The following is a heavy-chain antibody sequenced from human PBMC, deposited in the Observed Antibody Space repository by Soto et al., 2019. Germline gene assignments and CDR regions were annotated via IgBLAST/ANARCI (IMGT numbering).Heavy chain of an antibody. CDR2: ITSKAYGGTA. J-gene: IGHJ4*02. D-gene: IGHD6-13*01. CDR3: TRVRLGSSRYSDS. Sequence: GGSLRLSCVGSGFTFGDYAMTWFRQAPGKGLEWVGFITSKAYGGTAEYAASVKGRFTISRDDSKSIAYLQMNSLKTEDTAVYYCTRVRLGSSRYSDSWGQGILVTVSS. CDR1: GFTFGDYA. V-gene: IGHV3-49*03.